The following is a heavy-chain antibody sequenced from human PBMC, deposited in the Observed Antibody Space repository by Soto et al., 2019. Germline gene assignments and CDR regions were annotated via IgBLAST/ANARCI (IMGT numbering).Heavy chain of an antibody. D-gene: IGHD2-2*01. J-gene: IGHJ6*03. CDR2: INPNSGGT. V-gene: IGHV1-2*04. CDR3: ARGTDALRFFSYYYMDV. CDR1: GYRFTGYY. Sequence: ASVKVSCEASGYRFTGYYMHWVRQAPGQGLEWMGWINPNSGGTNYAQKFQGWVTMTRDTSISTAYMELSRLRSDDTAVYYCARGTDALRFFSYYYMDVWGKGTTVTVSS.